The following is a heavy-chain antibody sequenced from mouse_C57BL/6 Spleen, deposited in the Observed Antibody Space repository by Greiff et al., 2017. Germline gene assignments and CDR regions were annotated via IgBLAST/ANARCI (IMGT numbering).Heavy chain of an antibody. V-gene: IGHV1-26*01. D-gene: IGHD2-4*01. Sequence: EVQLQQSGPELVKPGASVKISCKASGYTFTDYYMNWVKQSHGKSLEWIGDINPNNGGTSYNQKFKGKATLTVDKSSSTAYMELRSLTSEDSAVYYCATMINYAMDYWGQGTTVTVSS. CDR1: GYTFTDYY. J-gene: IGHJ4*01. CDR3: ATMINYAMDY. CDR2: INPNNGGT.